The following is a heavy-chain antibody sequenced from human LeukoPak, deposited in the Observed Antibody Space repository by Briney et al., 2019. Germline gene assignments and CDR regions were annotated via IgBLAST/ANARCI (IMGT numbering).Heavy chain of an antibody. CDR2: ISSSSSYI. V-gene: IGHV3-21*01. CDR3: ARDLYYDSSGYNGDH. CDR1: GFTFSSYS. D-gene: IGHD3-22*01. J-gene: IGHJ4*02. Sequence: GGSLRLSCAASGFTFSSYSMNWVRQAPGKGLEWVSSISSSSSYIYYADSVKGRFTISRDNAKNSLYLQMNSLRAEDTAVYYCARDLYYDSSGYNGDHWGQGTLVTVSS.